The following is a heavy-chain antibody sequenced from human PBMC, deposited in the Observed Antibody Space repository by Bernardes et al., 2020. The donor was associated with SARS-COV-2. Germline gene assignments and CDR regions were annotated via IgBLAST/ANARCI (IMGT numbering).Heavy chain of an antibody. J-gene: IGHJ4*02. CDR1: GVTFSSYA. CDR2: IIPIFGTA. D-gene: IGHD4-17*01. CDR3: AREATVVTPDYFDY. V-gene: IGHV1-69*13. Sequence: SVKVSCKASGVTFSSYAISWVRQAPGQGLEWMGGIIPIFGTANYAQKFQGRVTITADESTSTAYMELSSLRSEDTAVYYCAREATVVTPDYFDYWGQGTLVTVSS.